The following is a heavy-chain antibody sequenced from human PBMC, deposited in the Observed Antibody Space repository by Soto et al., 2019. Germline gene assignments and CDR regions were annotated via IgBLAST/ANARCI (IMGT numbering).Heavy chain of an antibody. D-gene: IGHD2-15*01. CDR1: GITISNYP. V-gene: IGHV3-23*01. J-gene: IGHJ4*02. CDR2: ISGSGDRT. Sequence: EVQLLESGGGLVQPGGSLRLSCAASGITISNYPMSWVRQAPGKGLEWVSGISGSGDRTYYADSAKGRFTISKDISKNSLSLQVDSLGVDDTAVYFCVKDDGGLPSTPPLWGQGTLVTVSS. CDR3: VKDDGGLPSTPPL.